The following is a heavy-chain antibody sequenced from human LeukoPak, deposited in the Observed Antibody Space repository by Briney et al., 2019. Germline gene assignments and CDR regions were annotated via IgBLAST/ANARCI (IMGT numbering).Heavy chain of an antibody. CDR3: AKGGKWDVTPFDY. J-gene: IGHJ4*02. D-gene: IGHD1-26*01. CDR1: GVTSSRFV. CDR2: ISGGDNRT. Sequence: HPGGSLRLSCAASGVTSSRFVMSWVRQAPGKGLEWVSGISGGDNRTHYADSVKGRFTISRDNSKNTLYLQVNSLRAEDTAVYYCAKGGKWDVTPFDYWGQGTLVTVSS. V-gene: IGHV3-23*01.